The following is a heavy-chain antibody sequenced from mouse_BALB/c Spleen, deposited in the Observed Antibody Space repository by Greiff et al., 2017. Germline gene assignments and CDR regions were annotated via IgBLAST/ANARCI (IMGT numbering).Heavy chain of an antibody. Sequence: EVKLMESGGGLVQPGGSRKLSCAASGFTFSDYGMAWVRQAPGKGPEWVAFISNLAYSIYYADTVTGRFTISRENAKNTLYLEMSSLRSEDTAMYYCARPRNYGSSSGFAYWGQGTLVTVSA. CDR2: ISNLAYSI. J-gene: IGHJ3*01. CDR3: ARPRNYGSSSGFAY. D-gene: IGHD1-1*01. CDR1: GFTFSDYG. V-gene: IGHV5-15*02.